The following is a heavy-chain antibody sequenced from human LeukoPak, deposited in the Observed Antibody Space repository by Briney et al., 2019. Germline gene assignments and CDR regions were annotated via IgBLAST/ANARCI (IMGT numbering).Heavy chain of an antibody. J-gene: IGHJ6*03. V-gene: IGHV3-23*01. Sequence: GGSLRLSCAASGFAFSSFAMGWVRQSPGKGLEWLSTINGGGNTTFYSDSVRGSFTISRDNSKNTLYLHMDSLRPDDTAIYYCTKELHVAVAVADYYYFYMDAWGRGTAVTVSS. CDR2: INGGGNTT. CDR1: GFAFSSFA. CDR3: TKELHVAVAVADYYYFYMDA. D-gene: IGHD6-19*01.